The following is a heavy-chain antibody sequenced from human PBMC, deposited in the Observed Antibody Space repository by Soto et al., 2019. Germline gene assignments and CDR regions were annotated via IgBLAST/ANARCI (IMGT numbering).Heavy chain of an antibody. Sequence: EVQLVETGGGLIQPGGSLRLSCAGSGFDVSSNSMNWVRQAPGKGLEWLSLIHSDGNTKYADSVKGRFTISRDSSENTVYLQMTSLRAEDTAVYYCARHVWLESWGQGTLVIVSS. CDR1: GFDVSSNS. CDR2: IHSDGNT. V-gene: IGHV3-53*02. J-gene: IGHJ5*01. CDR3: ARHVWLES.